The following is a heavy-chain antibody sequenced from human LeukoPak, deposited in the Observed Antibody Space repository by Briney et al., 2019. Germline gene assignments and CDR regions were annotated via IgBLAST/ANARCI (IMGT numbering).Heavy chain of an antibody. CDR2: IYYSGST. J-gene: IGHJ4*02. CDR3: ARQTNFRYCSSTSCSHFDY. CDR1: GVSISSSSYY. Sequence: NPSETLSLTCTVSGVSISSSSYYWGWIRQPPGKGLEWIGSIYYSGSTYYNPSLKSRVTISVDTSKNQFSLKLSSVTAADTAVYYCARQTNFRYCSSTSCSHFDYWGQGTLVTVSS. V-gene: IGHV4-39*01. D-gene: IGHD2-2*01.